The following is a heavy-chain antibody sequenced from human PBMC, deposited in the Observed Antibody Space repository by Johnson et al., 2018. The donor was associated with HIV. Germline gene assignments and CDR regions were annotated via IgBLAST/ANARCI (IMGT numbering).Heavy chain of an antibody. Sequence: EVQLVESGGGLIQPGGSLRLSCAASGFTFDDYAMHWVRQAPGKGLEWVSGISWNSGSIGYADSVKGRFTISRDNAKNSLYLQMNSLSAEDTAVYYCAKGLARGSIDAFDIWGQGTMVTVSS. CDR1: GFTFDDYA. D-gene: IGHD2/OR15-2a*01. CDR3: AKGLARGSIDAFDI. J-gene: IGHJ3*02. V-gene: IGHV3-9*01. CDR2: ISWNSGSI.